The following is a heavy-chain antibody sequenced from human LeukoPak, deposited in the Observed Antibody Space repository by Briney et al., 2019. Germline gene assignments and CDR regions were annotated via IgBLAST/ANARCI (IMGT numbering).Heavy chain of an antibody. CDR2: INHSGST. D-gene: IGHD5-18*01. CDR1: GESFSGYY. Sequence: SETLSLTCAVYGESFSGYYWSWIRQPPGKGLEWIGEINHSGSTNYNPSLKSRVTISVDTSKNQFSLKLSSVTAADTAVYYCARGRNTYGSQGIIDYWGQGALVTVPS. V-gene: IGHV4-34*01. CDR3: ARGRNTYGSQGIIDY. J-gene: IGHJ4*02.